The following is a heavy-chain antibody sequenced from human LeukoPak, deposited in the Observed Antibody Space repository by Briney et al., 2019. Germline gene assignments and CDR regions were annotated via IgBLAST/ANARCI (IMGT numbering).Heavy chain of an antibody. CDR3: ARASDPWLQLT. D-gene: IGHD5-24*01. Sequence: GGSLRLSCAASGFTFSSYWMSWVRQAPGKGLEWVANINQDGSEKYSVDSVKGRFSISRDNAQTSLHLQMNSLRAEDTAVYYCARASDPWLQLTWGQGTLVTVSS. CDR1: GFTFSSYW. V-gene: IGHV3-7*05. J-gene: IGHJ5*02. CDR2: INQDGSEK.